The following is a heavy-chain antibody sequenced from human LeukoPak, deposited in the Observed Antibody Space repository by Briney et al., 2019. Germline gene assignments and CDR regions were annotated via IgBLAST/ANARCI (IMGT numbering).Heavy chain of an antibody. D-gene: IGHD3-3*01. CDR2: IIPIFGTA. CDR3: ARASNGGFQLRFLEWLHLDY. Sequence: GASVKVSCKAFGGTFSSYAISWVRQAPGQGLEWMGGIIPIFGTANYAQKFQGRVTITADESTSTAYMELSSLRSEDTAVYYCARASNGGFQLRFLEWLHLDYWGQGTLVTVSS. J-gene: IGHJ4*02. CDR1: GGTFSSYA. V-gene: IGHV1-69*01.